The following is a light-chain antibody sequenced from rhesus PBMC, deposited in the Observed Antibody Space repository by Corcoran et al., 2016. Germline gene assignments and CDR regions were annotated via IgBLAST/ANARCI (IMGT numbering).Light chain of an antibody. V-gene: IGKV1-66*01. CDR3: QQYKNSPLT. CDR2: SAS. CDR1: QGINNY. Sequence: DIQMTQSPSSLSASVGDRVTITCRASQGINNYLSWYQQKPGKAPKPLIYSASSLETGVPSRFSGSRSGTEYTLTISSLQPEDIGTYYCQQYKNSPLTFGGGTKVEIK. J-gene: IGKJ4*01.